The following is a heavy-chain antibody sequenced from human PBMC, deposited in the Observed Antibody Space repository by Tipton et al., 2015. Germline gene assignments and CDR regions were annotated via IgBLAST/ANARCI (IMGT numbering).Heavy chain of an antibody. V-gene: IGHV3-23*01. J-gene: IGHJ4*02. D-gene: IGHD3-22*01. CDR1: GFTFSSYA. CDR3: ARVDSLHYYDSSGYYIFDY. Sequence: SGFTFSSYAMTWVRQAPGKGLEWVSSLTAGGGSTYYADSVKGRFTISRDNSKNTLYLQMNSLRAEDTAVYYCARVDSLHYYDSSGYYIFDYWGQGTLVTVSS. CDR2: LTAGGGST.